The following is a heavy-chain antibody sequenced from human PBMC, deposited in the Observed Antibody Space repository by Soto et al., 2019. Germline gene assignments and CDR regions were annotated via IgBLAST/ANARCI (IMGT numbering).Heavy chain of an antibody. J-gene: IGHJ4*02. V-gene: IGHV3-33*01. CDR3: ARDGSYCTNGVCYHLDY. CDR1: GFTFSSYG. CDR2: IWYDGSNK. Sequence: QVQLVESGGGVVQPARSLRLSCAASGFTFSSYGMHWVRQAPGKGLEWVAVIWYDGSNKYYADSVKGRFTISRDNSKNALYLHMISLRAEDTAVYYFARDGSYCTNGVCYHLDYWGQGTLVTVSS. D-gene: IGHD2-8*01.